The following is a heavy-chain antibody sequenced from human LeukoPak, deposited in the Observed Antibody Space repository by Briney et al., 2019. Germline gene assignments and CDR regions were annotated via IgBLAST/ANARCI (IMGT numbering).Heavy chain of an antibody. CDR2: IYYTGRT. V-gene: IGHV4-39*01. D-gene: IGHD1-26*01. CDR3: ARRGSMGGSFAGAFDI. Sequence: SETLSLTCTVSGDSFSRNTYSWGWIRQPPGKGLEWIGSIYYTGRTFYNPSLKSRVTISVDTSKNQFSLKLSSVTAADTAVYYCARRGSMGGSFAGAFDIWGQGTMVTVSS. CDR1: GDSFSRNTYS. J-gene: IGHJ3*02.